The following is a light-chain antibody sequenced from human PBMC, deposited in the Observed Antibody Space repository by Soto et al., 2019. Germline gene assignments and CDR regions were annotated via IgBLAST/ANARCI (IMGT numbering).Light chain of an antibody. CDR3: QQRSNWPLT. CDR2: DTS. J-gene: IGKJ5*01. V-gene: IGKV3-11*01. Sequence: EVVMTQSPATLSVSPGEGVTLSCRASQGIGDTLAWYKHKPGQTPRLLIYDTSTRATGISARFSGSGSGTEFTLTISSLEPEDFEVYYCQQRSNWPLTFGQGTRLEIK. CDR1: QGIGDT.